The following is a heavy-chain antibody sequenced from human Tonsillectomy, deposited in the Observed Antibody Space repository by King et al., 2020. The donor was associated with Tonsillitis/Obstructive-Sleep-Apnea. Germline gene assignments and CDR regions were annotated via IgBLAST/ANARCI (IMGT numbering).Heavy chain of an antibody. Sequence: VQLVEAGGGLVQPGGSLRLSCAASGFTFSSYEMSWVRQAPGKGLEWVSYISSSGSTIYYADSVKGRFTISRDNAKNSLYLQMNSLRAEDTAVYYCARDRRRRDGYNDQFDYWGQGTLVTVSS. V-gene: IGHV3-48*03. CDR3: ARDRRRRDGYNDQFDY. J-gene: IGHJ4*02. D-gene: IGHD5-24*01. CDR1: GFTFSSYE. CDR2: ISSSGSTI.